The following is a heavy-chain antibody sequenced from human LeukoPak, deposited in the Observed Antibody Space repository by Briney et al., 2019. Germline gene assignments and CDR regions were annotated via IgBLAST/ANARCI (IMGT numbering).Heavy chain of an antibody. CDR2: ISSSSSYI. CDR3: ARDHCSSTSCHFDY. J-gene: IGHJ4*02. CDR1: GFTFSSYS. D-gene: IGHD2-2*01. Sequence: GGSLRLSCAASGFTFSSYSMNWVRQAPGKGPEWVSSISSSSSYIYYADSVKGRFTISRDNAKNSLYLQMNSLRAEDTAVYYCARDHCSSTSCHFDYWGQGTLVTVSS. V-gene: IGHV3-21*01.